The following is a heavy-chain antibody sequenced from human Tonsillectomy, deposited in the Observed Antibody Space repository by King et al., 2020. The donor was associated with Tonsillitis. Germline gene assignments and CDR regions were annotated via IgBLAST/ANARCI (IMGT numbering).Heavy chain of an antibody. CDR1: GYSFTSYW. D-gene: IGHD6-19*01. CDR3: ARHAEDTSGWYGMDV. CDR2: IYPGDSDT. V-gene: IGHV5-51*01. J-gene: IGHJ6*02. Sequence: DAQLVQSGAEVKKPGESLKISCKGSGYSFTSYWIGWVRQMPGKGLEWMGIIYPGDSDTRYSPSFQGQVTISADKSITTAYLQWSSLKASDTAMYYCARHAEDTSGWYGMDVWGQGTTVTVSS.